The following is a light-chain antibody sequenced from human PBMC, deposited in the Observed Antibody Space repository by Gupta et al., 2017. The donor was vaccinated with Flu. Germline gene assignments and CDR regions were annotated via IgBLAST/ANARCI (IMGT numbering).Light chain of an antibody. CDR3: QQRSNSLT. CDR1: QSVSSY. Sequence: EIVLTQSPATLSLSPGERATLSCRASQSVSSYLAWYQQKPGQAPRLLIYDASNRATGIPARFSGSGSGTDFTLTISRREPEDFAVYYWQQRSNSLTFGRGTKVEIK. J-gene: IGKJ4*01. V-gene: IGKV3-11*01. CDR2: DAS.